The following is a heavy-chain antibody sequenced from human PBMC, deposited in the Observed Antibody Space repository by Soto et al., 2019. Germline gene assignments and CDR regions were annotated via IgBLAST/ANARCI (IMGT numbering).Heavy chain of an antibody. CDR1: GGTFSSYA. V-gene: IGHV1-69*12. D-gene: IGHD4-17*01. CDR3: ARGGWRTVTPYFFDY. Sequence: QVQLVQSGAEVKKPGSSVKVSCKASGGTFSSYAISWVRQAPGQGLEWMGGIIPIFGTANYAQKFQGRVTMNADDSTSTAYMELSSLRAEDTAVYYCARGGWRTVTPYFFDYWGQGTLVTVSS. CDR2: IIPIFGTA. J-gene: IGHJ4*02.